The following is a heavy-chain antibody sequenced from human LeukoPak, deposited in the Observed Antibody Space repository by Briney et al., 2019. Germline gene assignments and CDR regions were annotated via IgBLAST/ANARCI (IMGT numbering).Heavy chain of an antibody. CDR3: AGYGSATRFFDY. CDR1: GFTFSSYS. D-gene: IGHD3-10*01. CDR2: MYHSGST. Sequence: GSLRLSCAASGFTFSSYSMNWVRQAPGKGLEWIGSMYHSGSTYYNPSLKSRVTISVDTSKNHFSLKLSSVTAADTAIYFCAGYGSATRFFDYWGQGTLVTVSS. J-gene: IGHJ4*02. V-gene: IGHV4-38-2*01.